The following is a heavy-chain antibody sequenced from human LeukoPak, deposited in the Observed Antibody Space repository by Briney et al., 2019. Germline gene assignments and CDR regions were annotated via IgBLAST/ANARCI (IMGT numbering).Heavy chain of an antibody. Sequence: QPGGSLRLSCAASGFTFGHYWMHWVRQVPGKGLVWLSRINSFGNTPTYADSVKGRFTISRDNAKNTLYLQLNSLRAEDSAMYYCARGDSEEPVNVDYWGQGTLVTVAP. CDR3: ARGDSEEPVNVDY. CDR2: INSFGNTP. V-gene: IGHV3-74*01. D-gene: IGHD1-26*01. J-gene: IGHJ4*02. CDR1: GFTFGHYW.